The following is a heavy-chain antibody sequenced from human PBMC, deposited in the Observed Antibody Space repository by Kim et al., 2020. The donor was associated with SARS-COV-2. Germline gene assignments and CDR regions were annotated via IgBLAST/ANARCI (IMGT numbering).Heavy chain of an antibody. V-gene: IGHV6-1*01. CDR2: TFYRSKWYN. J-gene: IGHJ4*02. CDR1: GDSVSSSSAA. Sequence: SQTLSLTCAISGDSVSSSSAAWNWVRQSPSRGLEWLGRTFYRSKWYNEYALSVKSRXIINPDTSKNQFSLQLNSVTPEDTAVYYCAREDXGGDSRGFDSWGQGXXVTVSS. CDR3: AREDXGGDSRGFDS. D-gene: IGHD2-21*02.